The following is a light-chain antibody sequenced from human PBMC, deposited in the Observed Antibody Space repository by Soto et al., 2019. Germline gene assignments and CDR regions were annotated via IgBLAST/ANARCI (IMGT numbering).Light chain of an antibody. Sequence: EIVLTQSPGTLSLSPGERATLSCRASQSVSSSYLAWYQQKPGQAPRLLIYGASSRATGIPDRFSGSGSRTDFTLTISRLEPEDFAVYYCQQYGSSPWTFGQGTKVDI. CDR2: GAS. J-gene: IGKJ1*01. CDR1: QSVSSSY. CDR3: QQYGSSPWT. V-gene: IGKV3-20*01.